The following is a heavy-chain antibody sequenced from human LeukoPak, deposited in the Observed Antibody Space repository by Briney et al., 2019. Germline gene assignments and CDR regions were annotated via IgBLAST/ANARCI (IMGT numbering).Heavy chain of an antibody. CDR1: GFSFSSYD. V-gene: IGHV3-21*01. CDR2: ISSSSSYI. Sequence: GGSLRLSCAASGFSFSSYDMNWVRQAPGKGLEWVSSISSSSSYIYYADSVKGRFTISRDNSKNSLFLQMNSLRAEDTAVYYCARYSSSGQFDPWGQGTLVTVSS. D-gene: IGHD6-13*01. CDR3: ARYSSSGQFDP. J-gene: IGHJ5*02.